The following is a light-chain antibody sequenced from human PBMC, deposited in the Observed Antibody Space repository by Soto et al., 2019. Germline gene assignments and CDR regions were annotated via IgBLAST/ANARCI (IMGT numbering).Light chain of an antibody. V-gene: IGKV3-15*01. CDR1: QSVSSN. Sequence: EIVMTQSAPTLSASPGERATLSWGASQSVSSNLAWYQQKPGQAPRLLIYGASTRATGIPARFSGSGSGTDFTLTISRLETEDFAVYYCQQYNNWPQTFGQGTKVDIK. CDR2: GAS. J-gene: IGKJ1*01. CDR3: QQYNNWPQT.